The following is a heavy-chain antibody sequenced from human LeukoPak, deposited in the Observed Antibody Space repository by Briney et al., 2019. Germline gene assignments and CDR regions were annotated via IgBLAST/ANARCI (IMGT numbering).Heavy chain of an antibody. CDR1: GYTFTSYY. CDR2: INPSGGST. D-gene: IGHD2-21*01. Sequence: GASVKVSCKASGYTFTSYYMHWVRQAPGQGLEWMGIINPSGGSTSYAQKFQGRVTMTRDTSTSTAYMELRSLRSDDTAVYYCARWSRRIVANYGMDVWGQGTTVTVSS. J-gene: IGHJ6*02. V-gene: IGHV1-46*01. CDR3: ARWSRRIVANYGMDV.